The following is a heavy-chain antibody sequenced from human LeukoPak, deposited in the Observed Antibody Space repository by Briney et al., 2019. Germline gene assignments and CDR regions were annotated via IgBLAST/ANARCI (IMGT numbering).Heavy chain of an antibody. Sequence: GGSLRLSCAASGFTFSSDGMSWVRQAPGKGLEWVSAISGSGGRTYYADSVKGRVTISRDNSKNTLYLQMNSLRAEDTAVYYCAKEVSIISRGLDYWGQGILVTVSS. J-gene: IGHJ4*02. D-gene: IGHD2-21*01. CDR1: GFTFSSDG. V-gene: IGHV3-23*01. CDR3: AKEVSIISRGLDY. CDR2: ISGSGGRT.